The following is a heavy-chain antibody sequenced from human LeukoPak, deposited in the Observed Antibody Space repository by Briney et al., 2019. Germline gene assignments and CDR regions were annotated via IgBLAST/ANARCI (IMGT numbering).Heavy chain of an antibody. V-gene: IGHV1-2*02. CDR3: ARVDTPIAAAGADC. CDR1: GYTFTGYY. J-gene: IGHJ4*02. CDR2: INPNSGGT. Sequence: ASVKVSCKASGYTFTGYYMHWVRQAPGQGLEWMGWINPNSGGTNYAQKFQGRVTMTRDTSISTAYMELSRLRSDDTAVYYCARVDTPIAAAGADCWGQGTLVTVSS. D-gene: IGHD6-13*01.